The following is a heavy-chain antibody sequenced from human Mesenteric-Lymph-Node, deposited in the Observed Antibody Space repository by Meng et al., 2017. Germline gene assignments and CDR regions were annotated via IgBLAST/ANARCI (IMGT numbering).Heavy chain of an antibody. D-gene: IGHD5-12*01. CDR3: AGVRRGVATVDY. J-gene: IGHJ4*02. CDR2: IYSSGST. V-gene: IGHV4-30-4*01. CDR1: GGSISSGDYY. Sequence: QVQLQESGPGLVKPSQTLSLTCTVSGGSISSGDYYWSWIRQPPGKGLEWIGYIYSSGSTYYNPSLKSRITISVDTSKNQFSLRLTSVTAADTAVYYCAGVRRGVATVDYWGQGTLVTVSS.